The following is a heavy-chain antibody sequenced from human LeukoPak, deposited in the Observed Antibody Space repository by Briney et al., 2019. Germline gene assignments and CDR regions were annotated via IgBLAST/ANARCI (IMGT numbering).Heavy chain of an antibody. CDR2: INHSGST. CDR1: GGSISSYY. Sequence: SETLSLTCTVSGGSISSYYWSWIRQPPGKGLEWIGEINHSGSTNYNPSLKSRVTISVDTSKNQFSLKLSSVTAADTAVYYCASSVTPPYWYFDLWGRGTLVTVSS. V-gene: IGHV4-34*01. D-gene: IGHD1-26*01. J-gene: IGHJ2*01. CDR3: ASSVTPPYWYFDL.